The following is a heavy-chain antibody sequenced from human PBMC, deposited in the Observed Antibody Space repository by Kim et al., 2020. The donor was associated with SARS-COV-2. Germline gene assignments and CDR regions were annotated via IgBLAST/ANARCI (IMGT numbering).Heavy chain of an antibody. J-gene: IGHJ6*02. V-gene: IGHV3-33*05. Sequence: GGSLRLSCAASGFTFSSYGMHWVRQAPGKGLEWVAVISYDGSNKYYADSVKGRFTISRDNSKNTLYLQMNSLRAEDTAVYYCARDIVVVVAAITYYYYGMDVWGQGTTVTVSS. CDR2: ISYDGSNK. D-gene: IGHD2-15*01. CDR1: GFTFSSYG. CDR3: ARDIVVVVAAITYYYYGMDV.